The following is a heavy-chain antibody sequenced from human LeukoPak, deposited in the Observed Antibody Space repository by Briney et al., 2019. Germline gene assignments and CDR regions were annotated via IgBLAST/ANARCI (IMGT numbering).Heavy chain of an antibody. V-gene: IGHV1-69*13. J-gene: IGHJ4*02. Sequence: GASVKVSFKAAGCTFSIYAKSWVRQAPGQGLEWMGGIIPVFGTANYAQKFQGRVTITADESTSTAYMELSSLRSEDTAVYYCARSVVGYSSGWYHFDYWGQGTLVTVSS. D-gene: IGHD6-19*01. CDR1: GCTFSIYA. CDR2: IIPVFGTA. CDR3: ARSVVGYSSGWYHFDY.